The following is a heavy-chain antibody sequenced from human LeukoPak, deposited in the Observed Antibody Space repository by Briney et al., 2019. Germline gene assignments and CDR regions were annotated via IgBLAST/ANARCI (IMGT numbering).Heavy chain of an antibody. CDR3: ARGGVDYYGSGTYYLMYYFDY. Sequence: GGSLRLSCAASGFTFSSYEMNWARQAPGKGLEWVSYISGSGCATFYTDSVKGRFPISRDHPHNTLYLQMNSLRAEDTAVYFCARGGVDYYGSGTYYLMYYFDYWGQGALVTVSS. J-gene: IGHJ4*02. CDR1: GFTFSSYE. CDR2: ISGSGCAT. V-gene: IGHV3-48*03. D-gene: IGHD3-10*01.